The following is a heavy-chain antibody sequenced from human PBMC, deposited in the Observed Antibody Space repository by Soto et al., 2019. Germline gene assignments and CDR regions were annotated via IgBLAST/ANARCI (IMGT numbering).Heavy chain of an antibody. CDR3: ARVLDDTASARPYYYYYGMDV. V-gene: IGHV1-69*13. Sequence: GASVKVSCKASGGTFSSYAISWVRQAPGQGLEWMGGIIPIFGTANYAQKFQGRVTITADESTSTAYMELSSLRSEDTAVYYCARVLDDTASARPYYYYYGMDVWGQGTTVTVSS. CDR1: GGTFSSYA. J-gene: IGHJ6*02. CDR2: IIPIFGTA. D-gene: IGHD3-9*01.